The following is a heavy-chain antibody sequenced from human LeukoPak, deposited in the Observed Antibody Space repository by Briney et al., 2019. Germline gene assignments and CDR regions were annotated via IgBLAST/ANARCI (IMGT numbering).Heavy chain of an antibody. CDR1: GYTFTGYY. Sequence: GASVKVSCMPSGYTFTGYYMHWVRPAPGQGLEWMGRINPNSGGTNYAQKFQGRVTMTRDTSISTAYMELSRLRSNDTAVYYCARGGRMVRGAEDYWGQGTLVTVSS. CDR2: INPNSGGT. D-gene: IGHD3-10*01. CDR3: ARGGRMVRGAEDY. J-gene: IGHJ4*02. V-gene: IGHV1-2*06.